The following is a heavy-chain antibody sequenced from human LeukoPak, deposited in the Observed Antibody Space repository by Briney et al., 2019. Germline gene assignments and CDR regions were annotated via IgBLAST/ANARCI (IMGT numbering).Heavy chain of an antibody. CDR1: GFTFDDYA. D-gene: IGHD2-21*02. J-gene: IGHJ4*02. Sequence: GRSLRLSCAASGFTFDDYAMHWVRQAPGKGLEWVSGISWNSGSIGYADSVKGRFTISRDNAKNSLFLQMNSLRAEDTAIYYCARLVVVTAKNYYFDYWGQGTLVTVSS. V-gene: IGHV3-9*01. CDR3: ARLVVVTAKNYYFDY. CDR2: ISWNSGSI.